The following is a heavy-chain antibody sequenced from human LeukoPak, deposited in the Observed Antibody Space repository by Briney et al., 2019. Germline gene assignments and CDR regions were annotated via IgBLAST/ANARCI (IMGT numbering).Heavy chain of an antibody. CDR2: TYTSGST. CDR1: GGSISSCY. V-gene: IGHV4-4*07. CDR3: ARAGRNAVAGSYYFDY. Sequence: SETLSLTCTVSGGSISSCYWSWIRQPAGKGLEWMGRTYTSGSTNYNPSLKSRVTMSVDTSKNQFSLKLSSVTAADTAVYYCARAGRNAVAGSYYFDYWGQGTLVTVSS. J-gene: IGHJ4*02. D-gene: IGHD6-19*01.